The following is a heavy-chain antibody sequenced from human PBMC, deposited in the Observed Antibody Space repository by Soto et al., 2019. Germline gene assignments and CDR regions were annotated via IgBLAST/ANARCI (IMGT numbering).Heavy chain of an antibody. D-gene: IGHD5-12*01. V-gene: IGHV4-59*01. Sequence: PSETLSLTCTVSGGSISSYYWSWIRQPPGKGLEWIGYIYYSGSTNYNPSLKSRVTISVDTSKNQFSRKLSSVTAADTAVYYCASSGEMATTKDAFDIWGQGTMVTVSS. CDR3: ASSGEMATTKDAFDI. J-gene: IGHJ3*02. CDR1: GGSISSYY. CDR2: IYYSGST.